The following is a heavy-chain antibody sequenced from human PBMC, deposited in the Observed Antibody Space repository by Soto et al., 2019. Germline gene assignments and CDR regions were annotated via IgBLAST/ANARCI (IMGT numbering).Heavy chain of an antibody. J-gene: IGHJ6*02. Sequence: GGSLRLSCAASGFTFSSYGMHWVRQAPGKGLEWVAVISYDGSNKYYADSVKGRFTISRDNSKNTLYLQMNSLRAEDTAVYYCAKDIQLWPPYYYYGMDVWCQGTTVTVSS. D-gene: IGHD5-18*01. CDR1: GFTFSSYG. V-gene: IGHV3-30*18. CDR2: ISYDGSNK. CDR3: AKDIQLWPPYYYYGMDV.